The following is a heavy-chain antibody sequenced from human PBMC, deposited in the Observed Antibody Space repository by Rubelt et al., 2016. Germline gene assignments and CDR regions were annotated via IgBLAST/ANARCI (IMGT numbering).Heavy chain of an antibody. CDR1: GGSFSGYY. J-gene: IGHJ4*02. V-gene: IGHV4-34*01. CDR2: INHSGST. CDR3: ARGGYGGVARY. Sequence: QVQLQQWGAGLLKPSETLSLTCAVYGGSFSGYYWSWIRQPPGKGLEWIGEINHSGSTNYNPSFKSRATISVDTSMTQFSLKLSSVTAADTAVYYCARGGYGGVARYWGQGTLVTVSS. D-gene: IGHD4-23*01.